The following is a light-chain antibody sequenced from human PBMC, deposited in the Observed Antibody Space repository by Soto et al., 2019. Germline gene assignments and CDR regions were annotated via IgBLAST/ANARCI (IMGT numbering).Light chain of an antibody. Sequence: EIVMTQSPATLSVSPGERASLSCRASQSVGSNLAWYQQTAGQAPRLLIYGASTRATGIPARFSGSGSGTEFTLTISSLQSEDCAVYSGQQYTNWPYTFGQGTKLEIK. CDR2: GAS. J-gene: IGKJ2*01. CDR3: QQYTNWPYT. CDR1: QSVGSN. V-gene: IGKV3-15*01.